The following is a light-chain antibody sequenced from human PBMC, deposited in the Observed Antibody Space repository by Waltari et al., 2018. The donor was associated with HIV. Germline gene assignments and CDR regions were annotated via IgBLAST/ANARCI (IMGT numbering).Light chain of an antibody. CDR1: SSNIASNT. J-gene: IGLJ3*02. CDR2: ANK. V-gene: IGLV1-44*01. Sequence: QSVLTQPPSASGTPGQRVTISCSGSSSNIASNTVNWYQQLPGTAPKLLIYANKQRPSGVPDRFSGSKSDTAASLAISGRRSEDEADFYCAAWDDSLNDWLFGGGTKLTVL. CDR3: AAWDDSLNDWL.